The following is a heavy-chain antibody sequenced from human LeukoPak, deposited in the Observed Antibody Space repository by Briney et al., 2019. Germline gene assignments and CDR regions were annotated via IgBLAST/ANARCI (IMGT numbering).Heavy chain of an antibody. D-gene: IGHD6-19*01. CDR2: IYPGDSDT. CDR1: GYSFTDYW. V-gene: IGHV5-51*01. Sequence: GESLKISCKGSGYSFTDYWIGWVRQMPGKGLEWMGIIYPGDSDTRYSPSFQGQVTISADKSISTAYLQWSTLKASDTAMHYCARTGYSSGWYGGFDIWGQGTLVTVSS. CDR3: ARTGYSSGWYGGFDI. J-gene: IGHJ3*02.